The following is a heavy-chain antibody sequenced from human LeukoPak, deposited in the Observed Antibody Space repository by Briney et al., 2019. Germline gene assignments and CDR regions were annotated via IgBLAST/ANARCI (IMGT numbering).Heavy chain of an antibody. CDR2: INSRSNYI. CDR3: ARDEGSSSWYGGLDY. J-gene: IGHJ4*02. D-gene: IGHD6-13*01. V-gene: IGHV3-21*01. Sequence: PGGSLRLSCAASGFTFDDYAMHWVRQAPGKGLEWVSSINSRSNYIYYADSVKGRFTISRDNAKNSLYLQMSSLRAEDTAVYYCARDEGSSSWYGGLDYWGQGALVTVSS. CDR1: GFTFDDYA.